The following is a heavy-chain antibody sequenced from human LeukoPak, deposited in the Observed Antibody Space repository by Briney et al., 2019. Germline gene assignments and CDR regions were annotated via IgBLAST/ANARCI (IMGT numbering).Heavy chain of an antibody. CDR3: AKELYYDSSGPLYFDY. CDR2: ISWNSGSI. J-gene: IGHJ4*02. CDR1: GFTFDDYA. V-gene: IGHV3-9*01. Sequence: PGGSLRLSCAASGFTFDDYAMHWVRQAPGKGLEWVSGISWNSGSIGYADSVKGRFTISRDNAKNSLYLQMNSLRAEDTALYYCAKELYYDSSGPLYFDYWGQGTLVTASS. D-gene: IGHD3-22*01.